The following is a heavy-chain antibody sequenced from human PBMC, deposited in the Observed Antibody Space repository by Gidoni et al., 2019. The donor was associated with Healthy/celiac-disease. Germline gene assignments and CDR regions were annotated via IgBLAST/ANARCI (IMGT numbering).Heavy chain of an antibody. J-gene: IGHJ4*02. CDR1: GFTFSSYS. CDR3: ARDGTNQGYFDWLSTFDY. V-gene: IGHV3-21*01. Sequence: EVQLVESGGGLVKPGGSLRLSCAASGFTFSSYSMNWVRQAPGKGLEWVSSISSSSSYIYYADSVKGRFTISRDNAKNSLYLQMNSLRAEDTAVYYCARDGTNQGYFDWLSTFDYWGQGTLVTVSS. CDR2: ISSSSSYI. D-gene: IGHD3-9*01.